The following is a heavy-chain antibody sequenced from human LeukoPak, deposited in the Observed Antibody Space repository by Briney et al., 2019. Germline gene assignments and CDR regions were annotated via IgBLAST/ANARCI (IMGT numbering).Heavy chain of an antibody. CDR1: GFTFSTYA. CDR2: IGGSGGST. Sequence: PGGSLRLSYTASGFTFSTYAMSWVRQAPGKGLEWVAAIGGSGGSTYYADSVKGRFTISRDNSKNTLYLQMNSLRAEDTAVYYCARDNTYYDFWSGYYILDPPQGYGMDVWGQGTTVTVSS. V-gene: IGHV3-23*01. D-gene: IGHD3-3*01. J-gene: IGHJ6*02. CDR3: ARDNTYYDFWSGYYILDPPQGYGMDV.